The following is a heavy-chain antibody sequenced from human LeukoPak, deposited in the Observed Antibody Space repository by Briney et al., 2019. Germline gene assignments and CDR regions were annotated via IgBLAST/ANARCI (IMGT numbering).Heavy chain of an antibody. CDR3: AKDGSTVTTPAS. D-gene: IGHD4-17*01. J-gene: IGHJ5*02. Sequence: VGSLRLSCAASGFTFSDYGMHWVRQAPGKGLEWVAVISYDGSNKYYADSVKGRFTISRDNSKNTLYLQVNSLRAEDTAVYYCAKDGSTVTTPASWGQGTLVTVSS. CDR1: GFTFSDYG. V-gene: IGHV3-30*18. CDR2: ISYDGSNK.